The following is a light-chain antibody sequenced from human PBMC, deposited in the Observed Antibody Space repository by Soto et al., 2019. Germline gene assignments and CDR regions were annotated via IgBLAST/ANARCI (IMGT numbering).Light chain of an antibody. V-gene: IGKV3-20*01. J-gene: IGKJ3*01. CDR1: QSVGSTY. CDR3: QQYRTSPFT. Sequence: EIVLTQSPGTLSLSPGERATLSCRASQSVGSTYLAWYQQKPGQAPRLLIYGTSSRATGIPDRFSGSGSGTDFTLTISRLEPEDFAVYYCQQYRTSPFTFGPGTKVDIK. CDR2: GTS.